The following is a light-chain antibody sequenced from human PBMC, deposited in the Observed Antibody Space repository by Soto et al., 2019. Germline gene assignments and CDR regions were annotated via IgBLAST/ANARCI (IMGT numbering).Light chain of an antibody. V-gene: IGLV1-44*01. CDR1: SSNIGTNT. J-gene: IGLJ3*02. CDR2: SDD. Sequence: QSVLTQPPSASGTPGQRVTISCSGSSSNIGTNTVNWYQQLPGTAPKLVIDSDDQRPSGVPDRFSGSKYGTSASLAISGLQSEDEADYYCAAWDDSLNGTWVFGGGTKLTVL. CDR3: AAWDDSLNGTWV.